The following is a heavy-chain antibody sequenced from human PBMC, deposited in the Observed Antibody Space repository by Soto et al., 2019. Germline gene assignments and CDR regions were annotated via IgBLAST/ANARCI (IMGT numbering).Heavy chain of an antibody. CDR2: INPNSGGT. CDR1: GYTFTGYY. J-gene: IGHJ6*02. CDR3: ARPLFRSRYYYYGMDV. V-gene: IGHV1-2*02. Sequence: GASVKVSCKASGYTFTGYYMHWVRQAPGQGLEWMGWINPNSGGTNYAQKFQGRVTMTRDTSISTAYMELSRLRSDDTAVYYCARPLFRSRYYYYGMDVWGQGTTVT.